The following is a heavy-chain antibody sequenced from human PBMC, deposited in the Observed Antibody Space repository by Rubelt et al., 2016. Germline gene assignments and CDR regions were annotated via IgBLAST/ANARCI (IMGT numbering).Heavy chain of an antibody. V-gene: IGHV4-34*01. CDR2: INHSGST. D-gene: IGHD2-2*01. CDR1: GGSFSGYY. J-gene: IGHJ3*02. Sequence: QVQLQPWGAGLLKPSETLSLTCAVYGGSFSGYYWSWIRKHPGKGLEWIGEINHSGSTNYNPSLKSRVTLSIDTTKNQVPLKLSFVTAADTAVYYCASRYQLLPPLIWGQGTMVTVSS. CDR3: ASRYQLLPPLI.